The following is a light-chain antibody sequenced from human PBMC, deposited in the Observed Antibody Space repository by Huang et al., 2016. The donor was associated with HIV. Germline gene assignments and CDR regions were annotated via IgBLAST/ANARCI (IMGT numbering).Light chain of an antibody. J-gene: IGKJ1*01. Sequence: DIQMTQSPSTLSASVGDRVTITCRASQSVSDYLAWYQQKPGNAPKLLIYKESSLESGVPSRFSGSGSGTEFTLTISTLQPDDFATYYCQQYNSNSWTFGQGTKVEIK. V-gene: IGKV1-5*03. CDR2: KES. CDR3: QQYNSNSWT. CDR1: QSVSDY.